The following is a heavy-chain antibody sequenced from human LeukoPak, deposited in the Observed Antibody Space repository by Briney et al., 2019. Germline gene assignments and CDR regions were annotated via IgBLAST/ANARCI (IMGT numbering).Heavy chain of an antibody. CDR2: ISSSGSTI. CDR1: GFTFSDYY. V-gene: IGHV3-11*04. CDR3: ARVHSMGSSTPEGFDY. J-gene: IGHJ4*02. Sequence: GGSLRLSCAASGFTFSDYYMSWIRQAPGKGLEWVSYISSSGSTIYYADSVKGRFTISRDNAKNSLYLQMNSLRAEDTAVYYCARVHSMGSSTPEGFDYWGQGTLVTVSS. D-gene: IGHD3-10*01.